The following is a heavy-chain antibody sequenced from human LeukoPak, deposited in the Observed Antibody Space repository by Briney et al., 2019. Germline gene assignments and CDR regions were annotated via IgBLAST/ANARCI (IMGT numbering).Heavy chain of an antibody. V-gene: IGHV1-2*02. J-gene: IGHJ4*02. CDR3: ARVLFNSGYDY. CDR1: GSTFTGAY. D-gene: IGHD3-9*01. CDR2: INPNSGET. Sequence: ASVKVSCKTSGSTFTGAYMHWVRQAPGQGLEWMGWINPNSGETKFAQRFQGRVTLIRDTAISTAYMDLGGLRSDDTAVYYCARVLFNSGYDYWGQGSLVTVSS.